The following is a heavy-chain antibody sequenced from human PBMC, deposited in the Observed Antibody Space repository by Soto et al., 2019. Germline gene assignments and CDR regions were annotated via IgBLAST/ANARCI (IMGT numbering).Heavy chain of an antibody. CDR1: GFTLTNYW. Sequence: EVQLVESGGGLVQPGGSLRLSCAASGFTLTNYWMHWVRQAPGKGLVWVSRINSNGRSITYADSVKGRFTISRDNATNMLYLQMNSLRAEDTAVYYCARGGAARAYYYYGMDVWGQGTTVTVSS. CDR2: INSNGRSI. D-gene: IGHD6-6*01. CDR3: ARGGAARAYYYYGMDV. J-gene: IGHJ6*02. V-gene: IGHV3-74*01.